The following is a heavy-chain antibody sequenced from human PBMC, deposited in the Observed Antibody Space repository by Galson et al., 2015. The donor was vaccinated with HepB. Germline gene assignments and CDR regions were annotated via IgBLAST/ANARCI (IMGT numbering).Heavy chain of an antibody. Sequence: PALVKPTQTLTLTCTFSGFSLTTSGMCVNWIRQPPGKALEWLALIDWDDDKYYNTSLRTRLTISKDTSKNQVVLTMTTMDPVDTATYFCARMQRDTSGYYYFDYWGQGALVTVAA. D-gene: IGHD3-22*01. CDR2: IDWDDDK. CDR3: ARMQRDTSGYYYFDY. CDR1: GFSLTTSGMC. V-gene: IGHV2-70*01. J-gene: IGHJ4*02.